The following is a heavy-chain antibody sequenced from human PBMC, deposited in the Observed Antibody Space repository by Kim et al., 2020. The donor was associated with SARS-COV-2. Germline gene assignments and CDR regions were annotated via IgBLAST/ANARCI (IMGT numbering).Heavy chain of an antibody. J-gene: IGHJ6*02. CDR1: GNTFAGFY. V-gene: IGHV1-2*06. D-gene: IGHD3-10*01. CDR3: AHEYYYYGMDV. Sequence: ASVKVSCKASGNTFAGFYLHWVRQAPGQGLEWMGRINDDSGDTNYAQKFQGRVTMTRDTSISTAHMDLRRLRSDDTAVYYCAHEYYYYGMDVWGQGTTVT. CDR2: INDDSGDT.